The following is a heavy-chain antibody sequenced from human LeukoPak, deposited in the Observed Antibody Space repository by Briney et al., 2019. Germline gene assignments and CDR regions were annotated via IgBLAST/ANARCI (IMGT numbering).Heavy chain of an antibody. CDR2: ISYDGSNK. CDR1: GFTFSSYA. Sequence: GGSLRLSCAASGFTFSSYAMHWVRQAPGKGLEWVAVISYDGSNKYYADSVKGRFTVSRDRAKNSLYLQMNYLRPEDTALYFCTKDMDPGGINVWGQGTTVIVSS. V-gene: IGHV3-30-3*01. D-gene: IGHD2-2*03. J-gene: IGHJ6*02. CDR3: TKDMDPGGINV.